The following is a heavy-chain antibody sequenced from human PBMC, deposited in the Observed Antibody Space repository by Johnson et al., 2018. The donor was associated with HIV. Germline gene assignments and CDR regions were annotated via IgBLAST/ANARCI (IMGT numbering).Heavy chain of an antibody. CDR1: GFTFTNAW. J-gene: IGHJ3*02. Sequence: VQLVESGGGLVKPGGSLRLSCAASGFTFTNAWMTWVRQAPGKGLEWVGRINPDGSSTDYADSVKGRFTISRDNAKNTLYLQMNSLRAEDTAVYYCARDGAADNAFDIWGQGTMVTVSS. CDR2: INPDGSST. V-gene: IGHV3-74*01. D-gene: IGHD3-16*01. CDR3: ARDGAADNAFDI.